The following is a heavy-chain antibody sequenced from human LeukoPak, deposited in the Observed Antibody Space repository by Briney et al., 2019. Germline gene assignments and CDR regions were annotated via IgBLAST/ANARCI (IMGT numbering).Heavy chain of an antibody. CDR2: IWYDGNNK. J-gene: IGHJ3*02. Sequence: GGSLRLSCAASGFTFSSYEMNWVRQAPGKGLEWVAVIWYDGNNKYYVDSVKGRFTISRDTSKNTLYLQMNSLRGEDTAIYYCARDGLASIGLDMWGQGTVVTVSS. CDR1: GFTFSSYE. V-gene: IGHV3-33*08. CDR3: ARDGLASIGLDM. D-gene: IGHD6-13*01.